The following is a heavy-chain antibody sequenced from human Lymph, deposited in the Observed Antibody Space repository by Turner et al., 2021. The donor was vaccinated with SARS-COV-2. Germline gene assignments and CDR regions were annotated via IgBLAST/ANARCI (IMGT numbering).Heavy chain of an antibody. D-gene: IGHD4-17*01. CDR2: IYSGGST. J-gene: IGHJ4*02. CDR3: ARVLPYGDYFDY. CDR1: GFTVSSNY. V-gene: IGHV3-53*01. Sequence: EVQLVEFGGGLIQPGGSLRLSWSASGFTVSSNYMTSVRQAPGKGLEWVSLIYSGGSTYYADSVKGRFTISRDNSKNTLYLQMNSLRADDTAVYYCARVLPYGDYFDYWGQGTLVTVSS.